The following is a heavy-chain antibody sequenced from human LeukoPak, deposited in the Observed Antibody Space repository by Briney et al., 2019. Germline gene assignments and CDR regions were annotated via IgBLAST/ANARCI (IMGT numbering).Heavy chain of an antibody. Sequence: PGGSLRLSCAASGFTFSSYAMSWVRQAPGKGLEWVSAISGSGGSTYYADSVKGRFTISRDNSKNTLYLQMNSLRAEDTAVYYCAKGGVVPTAIRARSHYYYYMDVWGKGTTVTVSS. D-gene: IGHD2-2*02. CDR3: AKGGVVPTAIRARSHYYYYMDV. CDR2: ISGSGGST. CDR1: GFTFSSYA. V-gene: IGHV3-23*01. J-gene: IGHJ6*03.